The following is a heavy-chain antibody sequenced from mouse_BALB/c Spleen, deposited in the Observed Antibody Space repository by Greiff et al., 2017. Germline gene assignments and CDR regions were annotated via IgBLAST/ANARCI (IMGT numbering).Heavy chain of an antibody. CDR1: GYTFTSYW. CDR3: ARSVDGYAMDY. Sequence: VKLQQSGAELAKPGASVKMSCKASGYTFTSYWMHWVKQRPGQGLEWIGYINPSTGYTEYNQKFKDKATLTADKSSSTAYMQLSSLTSEDSAVYYCARSVDGYAMDYWGQGTSVTVSS. J-gene: IGHJ4*01. CDR2: INPSTGYT. D-gene: IGHD1-1*01. V-gene: IGHV1-7*01.